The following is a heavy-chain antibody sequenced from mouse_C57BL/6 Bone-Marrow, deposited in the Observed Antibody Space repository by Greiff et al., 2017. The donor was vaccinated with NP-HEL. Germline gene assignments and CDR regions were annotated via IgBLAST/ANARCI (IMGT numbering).Heavy chain of an antibody. D-gene: IGHD3-2*02. Sequence: QVQLKQPGAELVMPGASVKLSCKASGYTFTSYWMHWVKQRPGQGLEWIGELDPSDSYTNYNQKFKGKSTLTVDKSSSTAYMQLSSLTSEDSAVYYCARGRQLRVRGFAYWGQGTLVTVSA. CDR1: GYTFTSYW. CDR2: LDPSDSYT. V-gene: IGHV1-69*01. J-gene: IGHJ3*01. CDR3: ARGRQLRVRGFAY.